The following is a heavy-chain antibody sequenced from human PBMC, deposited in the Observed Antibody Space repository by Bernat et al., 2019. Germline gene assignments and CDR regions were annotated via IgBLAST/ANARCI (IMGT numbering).Heavy chain of an antibody. CDR1: GGSISSGGYY. J-gene: IGHJ4*02. Sequence: QVQLQESGPGLVKPSQTLSLTCTVSGGSISSGGYYWSWIRQHPGKGLEWIGYIYYSGSTYYNPSLKSRVTISVDTSKNQFSLKLSSVNAADTAVYYCARVLLWFGESLRFDYWGQGTLVTVSS. D-gene: IGHD3-10*01. CDR2: IYYSGST. V-gene: IGHV4-31*03. CDR3: ARVLLWFGESLRFDY.